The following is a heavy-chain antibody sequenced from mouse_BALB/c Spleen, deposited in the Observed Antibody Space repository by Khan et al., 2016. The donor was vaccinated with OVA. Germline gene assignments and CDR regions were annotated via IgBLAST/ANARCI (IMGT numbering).Heavy chain of an antibody. J-gene: IGHJ4*01. CDR1: GFTFSSYA. Sequence: EVELVESGGGLVKTGGSLKLSCSASGFTFSSYAMSWVRQTPEKRLEWVATISTGGHYTFYPDSVKGRFPISRDNDKNTLYLQMSSLRSEDTAMYYCARSLVDYYAMDYWGQGTSVTVSS. V-gene: IGHV5-9-3*01. D-gene: IGHD2-2*01. CDR2: ISTGGHYT. CDR3: ARSLVDYYAMDY.